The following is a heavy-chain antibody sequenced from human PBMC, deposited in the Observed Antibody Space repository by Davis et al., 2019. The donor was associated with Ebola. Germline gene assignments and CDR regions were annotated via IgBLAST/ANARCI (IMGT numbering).Heavy chain of an antibody. J-gene: IGHJ2*01. V-gene: IGHV5-51*01. CDR3: ARFLGYYDSSGYYDAYWYFDL. CDR1: EYSFTSYW. CDR2: IYPGDSDT. D-gene: IGHD3-22*01. Sequence: GESLKISCKGSEYSFTSYWIGWVRQMPGKGLEWMGIIYPGDSDTRYSPSFQGQVTISADKSISTAYLQWSSLKASDTAMYYCARFLGYYDSSGYYDAYWYFDLWGRGTLVTVSS.